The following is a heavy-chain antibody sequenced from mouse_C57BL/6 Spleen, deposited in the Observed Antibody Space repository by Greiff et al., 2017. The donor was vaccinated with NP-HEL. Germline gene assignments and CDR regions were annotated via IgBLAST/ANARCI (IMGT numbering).Heavy chain of an antibody. CDR2: IDPETGGT. CDR3: ARWGSTVVDFGG. V-gene: IGHV1-15*01. J-gene: IGHJ2*01. Sequence: QVQLQQSGAELVRPGASVTLSCKASGYTFTDYEMHWVKQTPVHGLEWIGAIDPETGGTAYIQKFKGKAILTADKSSSTAYMELRSLTSEDSAVYYCARWGSTVVDFGGWGKGTTLTFAS. CDR1: GYTFTDYE. D-gene: IGHD1-1*01.